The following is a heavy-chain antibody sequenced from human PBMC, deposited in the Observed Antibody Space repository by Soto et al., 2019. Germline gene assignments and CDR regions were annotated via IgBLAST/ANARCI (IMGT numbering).Heavy chain of an antibody. CDR3: ATSFGNAWNTY. J-gene: IGHJ4*02. D-gene: IGHD1-1*01. CDR2: MHYTGFS. CDR1: GDSVTSNY. V-gene: IGHV4-59*02. Sequence: SETLSLTCSFSGDSVTSNYLTWIRQSPEKGLEWIGYMHYTGFSHYNPSLKSRLTISVDKSKNQFTLQLTSVTVADTAVYYCATSFGNAWNTYGGQGTQVTVSS.